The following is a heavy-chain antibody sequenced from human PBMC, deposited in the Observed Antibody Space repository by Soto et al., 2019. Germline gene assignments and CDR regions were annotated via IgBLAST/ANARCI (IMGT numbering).Heavy chain of an antibody. D-gene: IGHD4-17*01. CDR2: IYSGGST. CDR3: AREFDYGDYVTSYALDI. V-gene: IGHV3-66*01. J-gene: IGHJ3*02. Sequence: GGSLRLSCAASGFPVSSNYMSWVRLAPGKGLEWVSVIYSGGSTYYADSVKGRFTISRDNSKNTLYLQMNSLRAEDTAVYYCAREFDYGDYVTSYALDIWGQGTMVTVSS. CDR1: GFPVSSNY.